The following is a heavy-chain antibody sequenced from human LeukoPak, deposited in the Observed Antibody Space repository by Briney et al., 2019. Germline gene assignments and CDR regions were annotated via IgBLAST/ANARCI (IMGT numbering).Heavy chain of an antibody. D-gene: IGHD6-6*01. Sequence: SETLSLTCAVYGGSFSGYYWSWIRQPPGKGLEWIGEINHSGSTNYNPSLKSRVTISVDTSKNQFSLKLSSVTAADTAVYYCARSIAARRGFDYWGQGTLVTVSS. V-gene: IGHV4-34*01. CDR2: INHSGST. CDR3: ARSIAARRGFDY. J-gene: IGHJ4*02. CDR1: GGSFSGYY.